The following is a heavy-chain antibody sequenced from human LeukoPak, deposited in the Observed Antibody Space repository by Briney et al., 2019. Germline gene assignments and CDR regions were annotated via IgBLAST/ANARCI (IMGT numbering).Heavy chain of an antibody. V-gene: IGHV3-23*01. CDR2: ISSSGDNT. CDR3: ANVLAQAGSKCSESDF. CDR1: GFNFRSYA. Sequence: GGSLRLSCAASGFNFRSYAMNWVRQAPGKGLEWVSGISSSGDNTYNADSVTGRFTISRDNSKNTLYLQMNSLRAEDTALYYRANVLAQAGSKCSESDFWGQGTLVTVSS. J-gene: IGHJ4*02. D-gene: IGHD3-10*01.